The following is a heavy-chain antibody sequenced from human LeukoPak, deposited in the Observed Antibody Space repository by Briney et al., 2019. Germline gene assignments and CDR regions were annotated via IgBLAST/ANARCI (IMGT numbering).Heavy chain of an antibody. CDR2: ISGSSGST. J-gene: IGHJ4*02. D-gene: IGHD6-19*01. Sequence: PGRSLRLSCAASGFTFSTYGMHWVRQAPGKGLEWVSAISGSSGSTHYADSVKGRFTISIDNSKNTLYLQMNSLRAEDTAVYYCAKVDSGWFDYWGQGTLVTVSS. CDR1: GFTFSTYG. CDR3: AKVDSGWFDY. V-gene: IGHV3-23*01.